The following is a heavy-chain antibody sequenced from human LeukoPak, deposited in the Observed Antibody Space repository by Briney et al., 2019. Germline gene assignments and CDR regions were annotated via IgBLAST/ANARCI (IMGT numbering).Heavy chain of an antibody. CDR2: ISGDGGST. V-gene: IGHV3-43*02. CDR3: AKVTWMQLWLPFWFDP. D-gene: IGHD5-18*01. CDR1: GFTFDDYA. Sequence: AGGSLRLSCAASGFTFDDYAMHWVRQAPGKGLEWVSLISGDGGSTYYADSVKGRFTISRDNSKNSLYLQMNSLRTEDTALYYCAKVTWMQLWLPFWFDPWGQGTLVTVSS. J-gene: IGHJ5*02.